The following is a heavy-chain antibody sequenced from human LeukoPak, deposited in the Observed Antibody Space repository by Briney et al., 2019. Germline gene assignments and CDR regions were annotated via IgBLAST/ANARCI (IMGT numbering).Heavy chain of an antibody. Sequence: EGSLRLSCAASGFTFSSYGMHWVRQAPGKGLEWVAVISYDGSNKYYADSVKGRFTISRDNSKNTLYLQMNSLRAEDTAVYYCARDRYSSSWYFWFDPWGQGTLVTVSS. CDR3: ARDRYSSSWYFWFDP. J-gene: IGHJ5*02. CDR2: ISYDGSNK. CDR1: GFTFSSYG. D-gene: IGHD6-13*01. V-gene: IGHV3-30*03.